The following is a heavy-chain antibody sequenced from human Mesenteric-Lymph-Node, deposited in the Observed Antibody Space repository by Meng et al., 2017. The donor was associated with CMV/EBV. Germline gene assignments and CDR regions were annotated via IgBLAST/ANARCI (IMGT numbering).Heavy chain of an antibody. Sequence: SQTLSLTCAVYGGSFSGYYWSWIRQLPGKGLEWIGEINHSGSTNYNPSLKSRVTISVDTSKNQFSLKLSSVTAADTAVYYCVRGRAVFDYWGQGTLVTVSS. V-gene: IGHV4-34*01. CDR2: INHSGST. CDR1: GGSFSGYY. CDR3: VRGRAVFDY. J-gene: IGHJ4*02.